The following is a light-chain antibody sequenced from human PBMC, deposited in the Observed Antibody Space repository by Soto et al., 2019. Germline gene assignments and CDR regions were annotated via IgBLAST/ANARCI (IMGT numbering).Light chain of an antibody. Sequence: QSVLTQPASVSWSPGQSITISCTGTSSDVGNYNYVSWHQHHPGKAPKLMINDVSNRPSGVSSRFSGSKSGNTASLTISWLQAEDEADYYCSSYTSSDTYVFGTGTKVTVL. CDR3: SSYTSSDTYV. CDR1: SSDVGNYNY. J-gene: IGLJ1*01. CDR2: DVS. V-gene: IGLV2-14*03.